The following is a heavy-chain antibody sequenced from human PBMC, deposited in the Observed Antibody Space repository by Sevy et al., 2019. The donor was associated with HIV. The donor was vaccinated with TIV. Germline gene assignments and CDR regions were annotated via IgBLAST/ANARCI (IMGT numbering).Heavy chain of an antibody. CDR2: ISYDGSNK. Sequence: GGSLRLSCAASGFTFSSYAMHWVRQAPGKGLEWVAVISYDGSNKYYADSVKGRFTISRDNSKNTLYLQMNSLRAEDTAVYYCASPYESSGHDAFDIWGQGTMVTVSS. CDR1: GFTFSSYA. D-gene: IGHD3-22*01. CDR3: ASPYESSGHDAFDI. V-gene: IGHV3-30-3*01. J-gene: IGHJ3*02.